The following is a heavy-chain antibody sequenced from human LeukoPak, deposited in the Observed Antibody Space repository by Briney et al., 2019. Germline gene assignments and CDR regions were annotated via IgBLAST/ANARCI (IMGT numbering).Heavy chain of an antibody. CDR3: AREEEGDAFDI. CDR2: ISSSSSYI. V-gene: IGHV3-21*01. Sequence: GGSLRLSCAASGFTFSSYSMNWVRQAPGKGLEWVSSISSSSSYIYYADSVKGRFTISRDNAKNTLYLQMNSLRAEDTAVYYCAREEEGDAFDIWGQGTMVTVSS. CDR1: GFTFSSYS. J-gene: IGHJ3*02.